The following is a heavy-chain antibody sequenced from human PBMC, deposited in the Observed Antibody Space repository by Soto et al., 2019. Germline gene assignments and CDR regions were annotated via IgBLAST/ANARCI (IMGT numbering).Heavy chain of an antibody. Sequence: GESLKISCKASGYSFTSYWIGWVRQISGKGLEWMGITYPEDSQTLYSPSFQGQVTISVDKSISTVYLQWSSLKASGTAMYYCATYSGIYVDFWGQGTLVTVSS. J-gene: IGHJ4*02. CDR1: GYSFTSYW. CDR3: ATYSGIYVDF. D-gene: IGHD1-26*01. V-gene: IGHV5-51*01. CDR2: TYPEDSQT.